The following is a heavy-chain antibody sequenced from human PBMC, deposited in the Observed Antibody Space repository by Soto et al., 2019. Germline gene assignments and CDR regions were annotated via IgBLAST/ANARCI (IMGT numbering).Heavy chain of an antibody. J-gene: IGHJ4*02. CDR2: ISPMFGAA. CDR1: GGTFNTYA. D-gene: IGHD3-16*01. V-gene: IGHV1-69*19. Sequence: QVQLVQSGAEMKKPGSSVKVSCQSSGGTFNTYAMNWVRQAPGQGPEWMGDISPMFGAANYAPKFQGRVTITADEATGTSYLQFGSLASKDTAPFFRAGGVQVPPPAFGYWGQGTLVTVSS. CDR3: AGGVQVPPPAFGY.